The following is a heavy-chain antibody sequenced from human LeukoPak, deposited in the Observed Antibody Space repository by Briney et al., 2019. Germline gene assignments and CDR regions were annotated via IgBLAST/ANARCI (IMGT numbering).Heavy chain of an antibody. V-gene: IGHV4-39*01. CDR1: GGSISSSSYY. D-gene: IGHD5-18*01. J-gene: IGHJ4*02. Sequence: PSETLSLTCTVSGGSISSSSYYWGWIRQPPGKGLEWSGSIYYSGSTYYNPSLKSRVTISVDTSKNQFSLKLSSVTAADTAVYYCARPSGYSYGPPFDYWGQGTLVTVST. CDR2: IYYSGST. CDR3: ARPSGYSYGPPFDY.